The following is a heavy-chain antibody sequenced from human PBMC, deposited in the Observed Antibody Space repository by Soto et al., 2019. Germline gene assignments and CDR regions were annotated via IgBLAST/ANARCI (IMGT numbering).Heavy chain of an antibody. V-gene: IGHV3-30-3*01. CDR3: ARALYSSGWHFDY. CDR2: ISYDGSNK. D-gene: IGHD6-19*01. CDR1: GFNFSSYA. Sequence: PVGSHRLSCAASGFNFSSYAMHWVRQAPGKGLEWVAVISYDGSNKYYADSVKGRFTISRDNSKNTLYLQMNSLRAEDTAVYYCARALYSSGWHFDYWGQGTLVTVSS. J-gene: IGHJ4*02.